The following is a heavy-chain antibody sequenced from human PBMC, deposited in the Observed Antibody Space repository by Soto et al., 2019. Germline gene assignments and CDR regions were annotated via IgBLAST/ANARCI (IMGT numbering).Heavy chain of an antibody. CDR1: GYTFTSYA. CDR3: ARSGVVPAAIDY. Sequence: QVQLVQSGAEVKKPGASVKVSCKASGYTFTSYAMHWVRQAPGQRLEWMGWINAGNGNTKYSQKFQGRVTITRDTSASTAYMGLSSLRSEDTAVYYCARSGVVPAAIDYWGQGTLVTVSS. CDR2: INAGNGNT. D-gene: IGHD2-2*01. J-gene: IGHJ4*02. V-gene: IGHV1-3*01.